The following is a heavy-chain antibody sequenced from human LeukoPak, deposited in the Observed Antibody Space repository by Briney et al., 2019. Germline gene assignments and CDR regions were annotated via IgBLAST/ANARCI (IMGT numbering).Heavy chain of an antibody. CDR2: IIPIFGTA. V-gene: IGHV1-69*06. D-gene: IGHD5-18*01. Sequence: ASVKVSCKASGGTFSSYAISWVRQAPGQGLEWMGGIIPIFGTANYAQKFQGRVTITADKSTSTAYMELSSLRSEDTAVYYCARAQQLWFSMDVWGKGTTVTVSS. CDR1: GGTFSSYA. J-gene: IGHJ6*03. CDR3: ARAQQLWFSMDV.